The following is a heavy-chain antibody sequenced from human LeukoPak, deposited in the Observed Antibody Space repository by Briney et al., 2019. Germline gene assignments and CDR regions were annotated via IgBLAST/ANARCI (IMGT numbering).Heavy chain of an antibody. CDR1: GYTFTGYY. V-gene: IGHV1-2*02. D-gene: IGHD2-21*02. CDR3: ARGYCGGDCYWFDP. CDR2: INPNSGGT. Sequence: ASVKVSCKASGYTFTGYYMHWVRQAPGQGLEWMGWINPNSGGTNYAQKFQGRVTMTRDTSISTAYMELSRLRSDDTAVYYCARGYCGGDCYWFDPWGQGTLVTVSS. J-gene: IGHJ5*02.